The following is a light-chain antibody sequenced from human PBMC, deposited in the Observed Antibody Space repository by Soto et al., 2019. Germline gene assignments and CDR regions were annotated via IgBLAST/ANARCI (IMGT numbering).Light chain of an antibody. J-gene: IGKJ4*01. CDR3: QQDNSFPFT. CDR2: AAS. Sequence: DIQMTQSPSSVSASVGDRVTITSRASQGISSWLGWYQQKPGKAPKLLIYAASSLQSGVPSRFSGSGSGIDFTLTISSLQPEDFATYYCQQDNSFPFTFGGGTKVEIK. V-gene: IGKV1D-12*01. CDR1: QGISSW.